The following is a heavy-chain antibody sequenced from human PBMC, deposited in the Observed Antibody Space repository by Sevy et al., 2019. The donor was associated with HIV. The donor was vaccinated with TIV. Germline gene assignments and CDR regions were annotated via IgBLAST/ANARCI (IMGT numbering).Heavy chain of an antibody. CDR2: ISDYNGYT. Sequence: ASVKVSCKASGYTFSSYGISWVRQAPGQGLAWMGWISDYNGYTNYAHKFQGRVTMSTETSTRTAYMKLGTLISDDTAVYFWAREGYYYRSGTYRPPNYYGMDVWGQGTAVTVSS. CDR1: GYTFSSYG. CDR3: AREGYYYRSGTYRPPNYYGMDV. J-gene: IGHJ6*02. D-gene: IGHD3-10*01. V-gene: IGHV1-18*01.